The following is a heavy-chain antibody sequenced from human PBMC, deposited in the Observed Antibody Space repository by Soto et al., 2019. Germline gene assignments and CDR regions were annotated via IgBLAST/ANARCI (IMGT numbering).Heavy chain of an antibody. D-gene: IGHD6-19*01. CDR1: GGTFSSYA. CDR3: ARFGGCSSGWYGGYYYGMDV. Sequence: SVKVSCKASGGTFSSYAISWVRQAPGQGLEWMGGIIPIFGTANYAQKFQGRVTITADESTSTAYMELSSLRSEDTAVYYCARFGGCSSGWYGGYYYGMDVWGQGTTVTVSS. CDR2: IIPIFGTA. V-gene: IGHV1-69*13. J-gene: IGHJ6*02.